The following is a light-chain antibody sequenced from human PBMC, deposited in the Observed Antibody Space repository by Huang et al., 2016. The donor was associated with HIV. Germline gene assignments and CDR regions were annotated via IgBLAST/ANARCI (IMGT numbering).Light chain of an antibody. CDR1: QSVTGY. V-gene: IGKV3-15*01. CDR3: QQYNKWPRT. Sequence: EIVMTQSPATLSVSPGERATLSCRASQSVTGYLAWYQHKPGQPPRLLIYGASTRAAGVAARFNASGSGTEFTLTINSLQSEDFAVYYCQQYNKWPRTFGPGTKVDVK. J-gene: IGKJ3*01. CDR2: GAS.